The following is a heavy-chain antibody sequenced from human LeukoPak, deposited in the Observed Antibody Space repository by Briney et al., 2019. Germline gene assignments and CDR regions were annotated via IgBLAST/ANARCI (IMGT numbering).Heavy chain of an antibody. CDR3: ARGVSSGWYLGRGDYFDY. J-gene: IGHJ4*02. Sequence: SQTLSLTCAISGDSVSSNSAAWNWIRQSPSRGLEWLGRTYYRSKWYNDYAVSVKSRITINPDTSKNQFSLQLNSVTPEDTAVYYCARGVSSGWYLGRGDYFDYWGQGTLVTVSS. CDR2: TYYRSKWYN. V-gene: IGHV6-1*01. CDR1: GDSVSSNSAA. D-gene: IGHD6-19*01.